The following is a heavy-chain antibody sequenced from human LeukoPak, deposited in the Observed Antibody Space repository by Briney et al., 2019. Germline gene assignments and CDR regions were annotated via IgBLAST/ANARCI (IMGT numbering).Heavy chain of an antibody. CDR1: GGSISSGDYY. CDR3: ARGLYSSGWALFDY. Sequence: PSQTLSLTCTVSGGSISSGDYYWSWIRQPPGKGLEWIGYIYYSGSTNYNPSLKSRVTISVDTSKNRFSLKLSSVTAADTAVYYCARGLYSSGWALFDYWGQGTLVTVSS. V-gene: IGHV4-30-4*01. J-gene: IGHJ4*02. D-gene: IGHD6-19*01. CDR2: IYYSGST.